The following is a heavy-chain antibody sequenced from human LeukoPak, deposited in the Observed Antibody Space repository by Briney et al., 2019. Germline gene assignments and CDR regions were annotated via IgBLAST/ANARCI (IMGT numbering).Heavy chain of an antibody. V-gene: IGHV4-34*01. D-gene: IGHD2-8*02. CDR3: ARILADQNAFDI. Sequence: SETLSLTCAVYGGSFSGYYWGWVRQPPGKGLEWIGTIYYSGTTTYNSSLKSRVTISVDTSKNQVSLKVSSVTAADTAMFYCARILADQNAFDIWGQGTMVTVSS. CDR2: IYYSGTT. J-gene: IGHJ3*02. CDR1: GGSFSGYY.